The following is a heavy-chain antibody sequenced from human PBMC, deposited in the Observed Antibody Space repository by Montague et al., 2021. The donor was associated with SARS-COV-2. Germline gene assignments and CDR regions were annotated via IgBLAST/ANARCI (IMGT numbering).Heavy chain of an antibody. Sequence: SETLSLICTVSGGSITDYSWTWIRQPPGKALEWIGYVFKSGGTSYNPSLKSRVTMSVDTSKSHFSLRLTSVTAADTAVYYCARRASSFDNWFDLWGQGALVTVSS. CDR3: ARRASSFDNWFDL. V-gene: IGHV4-59*08. D-gene: IGHD3-10*01. CDR2: VFKSGGT. CDR1: GGSITDYS. J-gene: IGHJ5*02.